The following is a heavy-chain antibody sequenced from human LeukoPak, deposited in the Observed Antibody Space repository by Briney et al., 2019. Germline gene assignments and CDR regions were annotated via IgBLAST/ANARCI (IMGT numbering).Heavy chain of an antibody. Sequence: GGSLRLSCAASGFTLSTYWMSWVRQAPGKGLEWVADINQDGSGENYVDSVKGRFTISGDNAKNSLFLQMNSLRAEDTAVYYCARAGAVAGTRAYFDNWGQGTLVTVSS. CDR2: INQDGSGE. V-gene: IGHV3-7*01. J-gene: IGHJ4*02. D-gene: IGHD6-19*01. CDR3: ARAGAVAGTRAYFDN. CDR1: GFTLSTYW.